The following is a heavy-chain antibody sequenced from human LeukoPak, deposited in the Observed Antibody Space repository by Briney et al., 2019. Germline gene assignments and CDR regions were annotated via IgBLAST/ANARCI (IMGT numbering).Heavy chain of an antibody. Sequence: GASVKVSCKASGYTFTGYYMHWVRQAPGQGLEWMGWINPNSGGTNYAQKFQGRVTMTRDTSISTAYMELSRLRSDDTAVYYCARGASGVYTVTTSWFDPWGQGTLVTVS. CDR1: GYTFTGYY. D-gene: IGHD4-17*01. V-gene: IGHV1-2*02. CDR3: ARGASGVYTVTTSWFDP. J-gene: IGHJ5*02. CDR2: INPNSGGT.